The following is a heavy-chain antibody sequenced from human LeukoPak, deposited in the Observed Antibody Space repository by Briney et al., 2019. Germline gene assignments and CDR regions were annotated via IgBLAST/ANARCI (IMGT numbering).Heavy chain of an antibody. CDR3: AGASLRYFDWLPPNYAFDI. CDR1: GYSISSGYY. Sequence: SETLSLTCTVSGYSISSGYYWGWIRQPPGKGLEWIGSIYHIGSTYYNPSLKSRVTISVDTSKNQFSLKLSSVTAADTAVYYCAGASLRYFDWLPPNYAFDIWGQGTMVTVSS. J-gene: IGHJ3*02. CDR2: IYHIGST. D-gene: IGHD3-9*01. V-gene: IGHV4-38-2*02.